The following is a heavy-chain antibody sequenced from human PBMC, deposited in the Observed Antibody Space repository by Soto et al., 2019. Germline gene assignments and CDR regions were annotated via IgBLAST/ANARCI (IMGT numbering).Heavy chain of an antibody. V-gene: IGHV3-48*03. D-gene: IGHD3-10*01. CDR3: ARRRSR. CDR2: IHPGGQTI. J-gene: IGHJ3*01. CDR1: GFTFSSSE. Sequence: GGSLRLSCAASGFTFSSSEMYWVRQAPGKGLEWISYIHPGGQTIFYAESVKGRFTISRDNAKHPVYLQMNSLRAEDTAVYYWARRRSRWGRGTKVTVSS.